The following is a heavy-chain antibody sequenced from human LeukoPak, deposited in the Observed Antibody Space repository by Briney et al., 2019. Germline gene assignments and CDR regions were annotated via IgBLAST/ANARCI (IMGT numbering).Heavy chain of an antibody. V-gene: IGHV1-2*02. CDR3: ALDSSGYYFWFDP. CDR1: GYTFTGYY. D-gene: IGHD3-22*01. J-gene: IGHJ5*02. CDR2: INPNSGGT. Sequence: ASVKVSCKASGYTFTGYYMHWVRPAPGQGLEWMGWINPNSGGTNYAQKFQDRVTMTRDTSISTAYKELSRLRSDDTAVYYCALDSSGYYFWFDPWGEGTLVTVSS.